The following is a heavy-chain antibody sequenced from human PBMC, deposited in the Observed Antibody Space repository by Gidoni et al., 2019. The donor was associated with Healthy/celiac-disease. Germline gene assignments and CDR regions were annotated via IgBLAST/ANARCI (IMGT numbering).Heavy chain of an antibody. J-gene: IGHJ4*02. CDR2: ISSSSSYI. D-gene: IGHD5-12*01. CDR1: GFTFSSYS. CDR3: ARDPVATWYFDY. Sequence: EVQLVESGGGLVKPGGSLRLSCAASGFTFSSYSMNWVRQAPGKGLGWVSSISSSSSYIYYADSVKGRFTISRDNAKNSLYLQMNSLRAEDTAVYYCARDPVATWYFDYWGQGTLVTVSS. V-gene: IGHV3-21*01.